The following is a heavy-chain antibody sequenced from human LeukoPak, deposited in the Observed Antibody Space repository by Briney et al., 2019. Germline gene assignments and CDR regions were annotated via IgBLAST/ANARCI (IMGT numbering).Heavy chain of an antibody. CDR2: INEDGSIT. V-gene: IGHV3-74*01. J-gene: IGHJ4*02. CDR3: GRDLGGRSGY. Sequence: GGSLRLSCAVSGFTFRTYWMHWVRQVPGEGLVRVSRINEDGSITNYADSVKGRFSISRDNAKNTLYLQMNSLRAEDTAVYYCGRDLGGRSGYWGQGTLVTVSS. D-gene: IGHD1-26*01. CDR1: GFTFRTYW.